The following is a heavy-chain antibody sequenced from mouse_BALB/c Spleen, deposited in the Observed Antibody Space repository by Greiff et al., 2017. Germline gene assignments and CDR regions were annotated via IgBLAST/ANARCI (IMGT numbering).Heavy chain of an antibody. J-gene: IGHJ4*01. CDR1: GFTFSSYG. V-gene: IGHV5-6-3*01. D-gene: IGHD2-3*01. CDR2: INSNGGST. Sequence: EVQLVESGGGLVQPGGSLKLSCAASGFTFSSYGMSWVRQTPDKRLELVATINSNGGSTYYPDSVKGRFTISRDNAKNTLYLQMSSLKSEDTAMYYCARGDGDAMDYWGQGTSVTVSS. CDR3: ARGDGDAMDY.